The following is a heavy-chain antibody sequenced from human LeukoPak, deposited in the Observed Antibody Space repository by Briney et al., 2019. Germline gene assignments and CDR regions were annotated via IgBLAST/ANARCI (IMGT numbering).Heavy chain of an antibody. J-gene: IGHJ6*02. CDR3: AKGRKYYYDSSGYYYVHYYGMDV. Sequence: GGSLRLSCAASGFTFDDYTMHWVRQAPGKGLEWVSLISWDGGSTYYAGSVKGRFTISRDNSKNSLYLQMNSLRTEDTALYYCAKGRKYYYDSSGYYYVHYYGMDVWGQGTTVTVSS. V-gene: IGHV3-43*01. D-gene: IGHD3-22*01. CDR1: GFTFDDYT. CDR2: ISWDGGST.